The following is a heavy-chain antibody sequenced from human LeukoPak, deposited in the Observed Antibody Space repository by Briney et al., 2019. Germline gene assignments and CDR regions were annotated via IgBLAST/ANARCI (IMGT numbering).Heavy chain of an antibody. D-gene: IGHD2/OR15-2a*01. CDR1: GFTVSSSY. Sequence: GGSLRLSCAASGFTVSSSYMNWVRQAPGKGLEWVSVICGGDNTYYADSVKDRFTISRDNSKNTLYLQMNSLRADDTAVYSCARDIVMWGQGALVTVSS. CDR3: ARDIVM. J-gene: IGHJ4*02. V-gene: IGHV3-66*01. CDR2: ICGGDNT.